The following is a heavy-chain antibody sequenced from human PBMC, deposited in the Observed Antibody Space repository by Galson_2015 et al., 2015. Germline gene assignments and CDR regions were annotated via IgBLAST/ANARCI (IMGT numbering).Heavy chain of an antibody. D-gene: IGHD2-21*01. J-gene: IGHJ4*02. CDR3: AKDQVSHCDGEVDY. CDR1: GFTFSVYA. V-gene: IGHV3-23*01. CDR2: ISGSGGST. Sequence: SLRLPCAASGFTFSVYAMSWVRQAPGKGLEWVSAISGSGGSTYYADSVKGRFTISRDNSKNTLYLQMNSLRAADTAVYFCAKDQVSHCDGEVDYWGQGTLVTVSS.